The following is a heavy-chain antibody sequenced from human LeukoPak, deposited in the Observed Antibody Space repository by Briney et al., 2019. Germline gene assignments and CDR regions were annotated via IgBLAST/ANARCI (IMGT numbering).Heavy chain of an antibody. CDR2: ISYDGSNK. J-gene: IGHJ4*02. V-gene: IGHV3-30*03. Sequence: GGSLRLSCAASGLTFSNYGMHWVRQAPGKGLEWVAVISYDGSNKYYADSVKGRFTISRDNSKNTLYLQMNSLRAEDTAVYYCARDRLGSSGWYGFDYWGQGTLVTVSS. D-gene: IGHD6-19*01. CDR1: GLTFSNYG. CDR3: ARDRLGSSGWYGFDY.